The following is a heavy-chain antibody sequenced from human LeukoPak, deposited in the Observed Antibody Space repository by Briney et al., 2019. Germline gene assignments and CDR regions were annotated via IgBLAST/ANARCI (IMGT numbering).Heavy chain of an antibody. CDR2: ISAYNGNT. V-gene: IGHV1-18*01. CDR1: GGTFSSYA. CDR3: ARHFTYYDILTGYQHDYFDY. J-gene: IGHJ4*02. Sequence: ASVKVSCKASGGTFSSYAISWVRQAPGQGLEWMGWISAYNGNTNYAQKLQGRVTMTTDTSTSTAYMELRSLRSDDTAVYYCARHFTYYDILTGYQHDYFDYWGQGTLVTVSS. D-gene: IGHD3-9*01.